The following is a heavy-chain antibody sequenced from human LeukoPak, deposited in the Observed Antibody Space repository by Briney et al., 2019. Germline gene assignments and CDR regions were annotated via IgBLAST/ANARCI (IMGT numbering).Heavy chain of an antibody. Sequence: AGGSLRLSCAASDSTFSSFSMRWVRQAPGKGLFWVAAISSRSAHIYYADSVKGRSTISRDNAKKSLYLEMNNLRPDDTAVYYCARDRSTSRYYHGMDVWGPGTTVIVSS. J-gene: IGHJ6*02. CDR3: ARDRSTSRYYHGMDV. V-gene: IGHV3-21*01. CDR2: ISSRSAHI. D-gene: IGHD2-2*01. CDR1: DSTFSSFS.